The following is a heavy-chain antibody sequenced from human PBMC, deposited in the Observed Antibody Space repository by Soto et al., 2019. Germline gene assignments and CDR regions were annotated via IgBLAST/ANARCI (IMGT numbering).Heavy chain of an antibody. CDR2: IRSKAYGGTT. D-gene: IGHD3-10*01. CDR3: TTRVWVVY. V-gene: IGHV3-49*03. CDR1: GFTFGDYA. J-gene: IGHJ1*01. Sequence: GGSLRLSCTASGFTFGDYAMSWFRQAPGKGLEWVGFIRSKAYGGTTEYAAPVKGRFTISRDDSKNTLYLQMNSLKTEDTAVYYCTTRVWVVYWGQGTLVTVSS.